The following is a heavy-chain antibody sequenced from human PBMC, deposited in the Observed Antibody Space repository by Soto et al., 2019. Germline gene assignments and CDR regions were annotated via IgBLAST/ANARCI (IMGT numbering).Heavy chain of an antibody. CDR3: ARGARRQQFFDY. CDR1: GFTFSSYG. Sequence: QVQLVESGGGVVQPGRSLRLSCAASGFTFSSYGMHWVRQAPGKGLEWVAVIWYDGSNKYYADSVKGRFTISRDNSKNTLYRQMNSLRAEDTAVYYCARGARRQQFFDYGGQGTLVTVSS. V-gene: IGHV3-33*01. CDR2: IWYDGSNK. J-gene: IGHJ4*02. D-gene: IGHD6-13*01.